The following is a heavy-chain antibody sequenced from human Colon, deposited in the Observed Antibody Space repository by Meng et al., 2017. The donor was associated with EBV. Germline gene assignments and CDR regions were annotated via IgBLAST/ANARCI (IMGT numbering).Heavy chain of an antibody. D-gene: IGHD3-10*01. CDR1: VDYITKHNC. V-gene: IGHV4-4*02. J-gene: IGHJ1*01. CDR3: LRGSGCSV. Sequence: DPSLTESCETFTSHCVHSVDYITKHNCEALGRQHPGNGMERIGEISQRSSSAYNQTLKSRVSMSIDKSKNQFSLKLTSVTVADTAVYHCLRGSGCSVWGQGTLVTVSS. CDR2: ISQRSSS.